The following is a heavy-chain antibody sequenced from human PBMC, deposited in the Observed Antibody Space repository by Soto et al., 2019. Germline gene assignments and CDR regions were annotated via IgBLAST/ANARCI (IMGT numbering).Heavy chain of an antibody. CDR3: ARVSVTGMVQDYYYYMDV. V-gene: IGHV3-7*01. Sequence: GGSLRLSCAASGFTFSTYWMTWVRQAPGKGLEWVANIKQDGSQKYYVDSVKGRFTISRDNARNSLYLQMNSLRADDTAVYYCARVSVTGMVQDYYYYMDVWGKGTTVTVSS. D-gene: IGHD5-18*01. CDR2: IKQDGSQK. CDR1: GFTFSTYW. J-gene: IGHJ6*03.